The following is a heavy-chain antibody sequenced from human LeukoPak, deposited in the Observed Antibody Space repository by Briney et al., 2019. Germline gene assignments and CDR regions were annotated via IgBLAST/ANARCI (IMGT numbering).Heavy chain of an antibody. Sequence: ASVKVSCKASGGTFSSYAISWVRQAPGQGLEWMGRIIPILGIANYAQKFQGRVTITADKSTSTAYMELSSLRSEDTAVYYCARGGYYDSSGPLGVWGQGTLVTVSS. CDR2: IIPILGIA. CDR3: ARGGYYDSSGPLGV. D-gene: IGHD3-22*01. V-gene: IGHV1-69*04. CDR1: GGTFSSYA. J-gene: IGHJ4*02.